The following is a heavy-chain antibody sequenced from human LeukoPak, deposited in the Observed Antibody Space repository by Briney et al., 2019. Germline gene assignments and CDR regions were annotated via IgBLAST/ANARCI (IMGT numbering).Heavy chain of an antibody. J-gene: IGHJ4*02. D-gene: IGHD3-22*01. CDR2: INGDGSNT. V-gene: IGHV3-74*03. CDR1: GFTFSSHW. Sequence: GGSLRLSCAASGFTFSSHWMHWVRQAPGKGLVWVSRINGDGSNTTYADSVKGRFTISRDNAKGSLSLQMNSLRGEDTAVYYCARDLYYYDSSGYYRGLDYWGQGTLVTVSS. CDR3: ARDLYYYDSSGYYRGLDY.